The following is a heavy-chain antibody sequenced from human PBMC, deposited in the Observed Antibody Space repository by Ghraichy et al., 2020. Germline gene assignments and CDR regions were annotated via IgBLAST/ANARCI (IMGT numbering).Heavy chain of an antibody. V-gene: IGHV1-2*02. CDR1: GYTFTGYY. CDR2: INPNSGGT. J-gene: IGHJ4*02. Sequence: ASVKVSCNASGYTFTGYYMHWVRQAPGQGLEWMGWINPNSGGTNYAQKFQGRVTMTRDTSISTAYMELSRLRSDDTAVYYCARGASGIVAAKPLYYFDYWGQGTLVTVSS. CDR3: ARGASGIVAAKPLYYFDY. D-gene: IGHD2-15*01.